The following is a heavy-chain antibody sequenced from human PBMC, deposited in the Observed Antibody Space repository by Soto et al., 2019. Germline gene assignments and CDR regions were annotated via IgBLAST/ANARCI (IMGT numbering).Heavy chain of an antibody. D-gene: IGHD2-2*01. CDR2: IYPGDSDT. CDR1: GYSFTSYW. J-gene: IGHJ6*03. Sequence: GESLKISXKGSGYSFTSYWIGWVRQMPGKGLEWMGIIYPGDSDTRYSPSFQGQVTISADKSISTAYLQWSSLRASDTAMYYCARFLVYCSSTSCHPYYYYYYMDVWGKGTTVTVSS. V-gene: IGHV5-51*01. CDR3: ARFLVYCSSTSCHPYYYYYYMDV.